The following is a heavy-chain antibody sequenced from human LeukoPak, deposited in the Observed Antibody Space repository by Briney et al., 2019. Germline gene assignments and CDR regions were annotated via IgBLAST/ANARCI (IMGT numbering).Heavy chain of an antibody. Sequence: WETLTLPCTVSVDSISSSGYYWGWIRQPPGKGLEWIGRSYYSGITYYNPHLKSRVTISVDTTKNHFSLKLSSVTAADTAVYYCARHVWYVGSGSFPAWFDPWGQGSLVTVSS. CDR1: VDSISSSGYY. CDR2: SYYSGIT. D-gene: IGHD3-10*01. CDR3: ARHVWYVGSGSFPAWFDP. J-gene: IGHJ5*02. V-gene: IGHV4-39*01.